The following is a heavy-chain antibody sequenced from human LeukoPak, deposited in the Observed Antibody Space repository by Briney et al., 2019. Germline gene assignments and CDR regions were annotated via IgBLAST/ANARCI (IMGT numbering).Heavy chain of an antibody. J-gene: IGHJ4*02. V-gene: IGHV4-34*01. Sequence: SETLSLTCAVYGGSFSGYYWSWIRQPPGKGLEWIGETNHSGSTNYNPSPKSRVTISVDTSKNQFSLKLSSVTAADTAVYYCARVRGYDILTGPYYFDYRGQGTLVTVSS. D-gene: IGHD3-9*01. CDR1: GGSFSGYY. CDR3: ARVRGYDILTGPYYFDY. CDR2: TNHSGST.